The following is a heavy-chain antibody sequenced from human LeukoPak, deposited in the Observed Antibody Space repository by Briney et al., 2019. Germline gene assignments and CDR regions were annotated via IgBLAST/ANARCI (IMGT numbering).Heavy chain of an antibody. CDR1: GFTFSSHW. CDR2: IKQDGSEK. J-gene: IGHJ4*02. CDR3: ARDWSVASSGIGY. Sequence: GGSLRLSCAASGFTFSSHWMSWVRQAPGKGLGWVANIKQDGSEKYYVDSVKGRFTISRDNAKNSLYLQMNSLRAEDTAVYYCARDWSVASSGIGYWGQGTLVTVSS. V-gene: IGHV3-7*01. D-gene: IGHD6-19*01.